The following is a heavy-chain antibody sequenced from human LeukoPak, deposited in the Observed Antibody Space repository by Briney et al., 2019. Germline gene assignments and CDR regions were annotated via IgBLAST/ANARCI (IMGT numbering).Heavy chain of an antibody. Sequence: SETLSLTCTVSGGSITTYSWNWIRQPPGKGREGIGHVYNSGITKYNPSLKSRVTISVDASVNQFSLKLTSVTAADTAVYYCARALYGDYVGFWFDPWGQGTLVTVSS. J-gene: IGHJ5*02. CDR1: GGSITTYS. CDR2: VYNSGIT. CDR3: ARALYGDYVGFWFDP. D-gene: IGHD4-17*01. V-gene: IGHV4-59*12.